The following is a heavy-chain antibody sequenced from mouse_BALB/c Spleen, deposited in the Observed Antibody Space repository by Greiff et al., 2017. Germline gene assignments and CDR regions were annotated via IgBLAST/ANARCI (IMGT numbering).Heavy chain of an antibody. CDR2: ISDGGSYT. CDR3: ARAREYGNYVPFAY. J-gene: IGHJ3*01. D-gene: IGHD2-10*02. Sequence: EVNLVESGGGLVKPGGSLKLSCAASGFTFSDYYMYWVRQTPEKRLEWVATISDGGSYTYYPDSVKGRFTISRDNAKNNLYLQMSSLKSEDTAMYYCARAREYGNYVPFAYWGQGTLVTVSA. CDR1: GFTFSDYY. V-gene: IGHV5-4*02.